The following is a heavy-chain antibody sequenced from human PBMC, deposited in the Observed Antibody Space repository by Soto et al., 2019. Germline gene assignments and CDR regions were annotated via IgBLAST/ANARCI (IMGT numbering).Heavy chain of an antibody. Sequence: EVQLVESRGDFVQPGGSLRLSCAASGFTFSSYWMHWVRQVPGKGLVWVSRINSDGSRVNYADSVKGRFAISRDNAKNTLYLHVNSLTVEDTAVYSCARGGSGAYYQDYWGRGTLVTVSS. CDR1: GFTFSSYW. D-gene: IGHD3-22*01. CDR3: ARGGSGAYYQDY. CDR2: INSDGSRV. V-gene: IGHV3-74*01. J-gene: IGHJ4*02.